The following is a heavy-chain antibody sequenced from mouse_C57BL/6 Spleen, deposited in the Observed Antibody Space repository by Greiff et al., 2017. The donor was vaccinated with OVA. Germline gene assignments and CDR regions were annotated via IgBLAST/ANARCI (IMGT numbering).Heavy chain of an antibody. D-gene: IGHD1-1*01. J-gene: IGHJ2*01. Sequence: EVMLVESGGDLVKPGGSLKLSCAASGFTFSSYGMSWVRQTPDKRLEWVATISSGGSYTYYPDSVKGRFTISRDNAKNTLYLQMSSLKSEDTAMYYCARADYYGSSYPYYFDYWGQGTTLTVSS. CDR3: ARADYYGSSYPYYFDY. CDR2: ISSGGSYT. V-gene: IGHV5-6*01. CDR1: GFTFSSYG.